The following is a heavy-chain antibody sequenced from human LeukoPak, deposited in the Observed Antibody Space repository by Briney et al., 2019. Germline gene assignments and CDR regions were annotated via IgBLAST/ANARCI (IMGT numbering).Heavy chain of an antibody. CDR2: ISPDNGNT. D-gene: IGHD2-2*01. J-gene: IGHJ5*02. V-gene: IGHV1-18*01. CDR1: GYTFSNYG. CDR3: ARGGVVPPAMVYWFGP. Sequence: ASVKVSCKAAGYTFSNYGISWVRHAPGQGREWLGWISPDNGNTNYAQKIQGRVTMTTDTSTTTAYMEMRSLRSDDTAVYYCARGGVVPPAMVYWFGPWGQGTLVTVSS.